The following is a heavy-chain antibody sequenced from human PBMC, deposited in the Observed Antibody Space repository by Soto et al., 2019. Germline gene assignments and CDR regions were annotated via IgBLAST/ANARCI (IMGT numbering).Heavy chain of an antibody. V-gene: IGHV1-8*01. CDR2: MNPNSGNT. CDR1: GYTFTSYD. J-gene: IGHJ4*02. D-gene: IGHD6-19*01. Sequence: VASVKVSCKASGYTFTSYDINWVRQATGQGLEWMGWMNPNSGNTGYAQKFQGRVTMTRNTSISTAYMELSSLRSADTAVYYCARWGAVAGTFDYWGQGTLVTVSS. CDR3: ARWGAVAGTFDY.